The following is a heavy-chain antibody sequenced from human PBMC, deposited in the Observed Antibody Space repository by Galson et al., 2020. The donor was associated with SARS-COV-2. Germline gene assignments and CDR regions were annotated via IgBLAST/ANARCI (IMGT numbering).Heavy chain of an antibody. CDR2: IYTTGST. CDR1: GGSISSGRFY. J-gene: IGHJ4*02. D-gene: IGHD3-10*01. Sequence: SETLSLTCTVSGGSISSGRFYWSWIRQPAGKGLEWLGRIYTTGSTSYNPSLQSRVTISVDTSKNQFSLKLSSVTAADTAVYYCARGSYSGSGSFDYWGQGTLVTVSS. V-gene: IGHV4-61*02. CDR3: ARGSYSGSGSFDY.